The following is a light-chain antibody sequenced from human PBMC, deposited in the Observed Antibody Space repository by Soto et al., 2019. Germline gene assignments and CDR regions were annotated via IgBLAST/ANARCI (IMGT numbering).Light chain of an antibody. J-gene: IGLJ2*01. Sequence: QLVLTQSPSASASLGASVKLTCTLSSGHSSYAIAWHQQQPEKGPRYLMKLNSDGSHSKGDGIPDRFSGSSSGAERYLTISSLQSEDEADYYCQTCGAVSPFGGGTKLTVL. CDR2: LNSDGSH. V-gene: IGLV4-69*01. CDR1: SGHSSYA. CDR3: QTCGAVSP.